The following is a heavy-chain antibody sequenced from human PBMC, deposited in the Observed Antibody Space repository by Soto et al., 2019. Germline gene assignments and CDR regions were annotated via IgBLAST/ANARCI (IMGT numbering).Heavy chain of an antibody. J-gene: IGHJ5*02. V-gene: IGHV3-30*18. CDR2: ISYDGSNK. CDR1: GFTFSSYG. CDR3: AKDQATVTLGWFDP. D-gene: IGHD4-4*01. Sequence: GGSLRLSCAASGFTFSSYGMHWVRQAPGKGLEWVAVISYDGSNKYYADSVKGRFTISRDNSKNTLYLQMNSLRAEDTAVYYCAKDQATVTLGWFDPWGQGTLVTVSS.